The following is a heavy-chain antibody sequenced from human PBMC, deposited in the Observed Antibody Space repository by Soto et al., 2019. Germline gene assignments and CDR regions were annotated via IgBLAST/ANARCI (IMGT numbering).Heavy chain of an antibody. CDR2: INPNSGGT. CDR3: ARVCYYDSSGYYP. V-gene: IGHV1-2*02. CDR1: GYTFTGYY. Sequence: ASVKVSCKASGYTFTGYYMHWVRQAPGQGLEWMGWINPNSGGTNYAQKFQGRVTMTRDTSISTAYMELSRLRSDDTAVYYCARVCYYDSSGYYPWGQGALVTVSS. J-gene: IGHJ5*02. D-gene: IGHD3-22*01.